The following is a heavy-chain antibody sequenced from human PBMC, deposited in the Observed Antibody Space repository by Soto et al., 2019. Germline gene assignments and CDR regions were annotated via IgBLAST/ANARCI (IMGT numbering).Heavy chain of an antibody. V-gene: IGHV1-18*01. CDR2: ISAYNGNT. CDR1: GYTFTNYA. J-gene: IGHJ4*02. D-gene: IGHD6-13*01. Sequence: QVQLVQSGAEVKKPGASVKVSCKASGYTFTNYAFSWVRQAPGQGLEWMGWISAYNGNTNYPQKLQGRVTMTTDTSTSTAYMELRSLRSDDTVVYYCARDLAAAGPFDCWGQGTLVTVSS. CDR3: ARDLAAAGPFDC.